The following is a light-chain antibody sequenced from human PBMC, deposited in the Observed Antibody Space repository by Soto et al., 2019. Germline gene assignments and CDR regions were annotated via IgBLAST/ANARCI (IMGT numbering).Light chain of an antibody. CDR2: EVT. CDR1: SGDVGSYNL. V-gene: IGLV2-23*02. J-gene: IGLJ1*01. CDR3: CSYAGNSEV. Sequence: ALTQPASVSGSPGQSITIPCTGTSGDVGSYNLVSWYQQHPGKAPKLMIYEVTERPSGVSNRFSGSKSGNTASLTISGLQPEDEADYYCCSYAGNSEVFGTGTKLTVL.